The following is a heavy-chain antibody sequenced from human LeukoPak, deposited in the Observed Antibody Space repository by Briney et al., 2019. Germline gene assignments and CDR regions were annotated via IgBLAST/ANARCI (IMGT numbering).Heavy chain of an antibody. CDR1: GYSISSGYY. CDR2: IYHSGST. V-gene: IGHV4-38-2*02. D-gene: IGHD3-22*01. CDR3: ARVGYYDSSGYCYY. Sequence: PSETLSLTCTVSGYSISSGYYWGWIRQPPGKGLEWIGSIYHSGSTYYNPSLKSRVTISVDTSKNQFSLKLSSVTAADTAVYYCARVGYYDSSGYCYYWGQGTLVTVSP. J-gene: IGHJ4*02.